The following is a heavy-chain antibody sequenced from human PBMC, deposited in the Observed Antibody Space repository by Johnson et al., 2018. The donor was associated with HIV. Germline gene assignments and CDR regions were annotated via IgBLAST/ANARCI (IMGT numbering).Heavy chain of an antibody. V-gene: IGHV3-30-3*01. CDR3: ARVGISDYDLAAVDI. Sequence: VQLVESGGGVVQPGRSLRLSCAASGFTFNTYAMHWVRQAPGKGLQWVALMSYDGIKKYYADSVKGRFTISGDSSKNTVFLQMNSLRVEDTAVYFCARVGISDYDLAAVDIGGQGTMVTVSS. J-gene: IGHJ3*02. D-gene: IGHD3-3*01. CDR2: MSYDGIKK. CDR1: GFTFNTYA.